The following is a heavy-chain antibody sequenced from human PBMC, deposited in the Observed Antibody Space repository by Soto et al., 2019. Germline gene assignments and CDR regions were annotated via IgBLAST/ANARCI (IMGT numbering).Heavy chain of an antibody. Sequence: PGGSLRLSCAASGFTFSSYSMNWVRQAPGKGLEWVSSISSSSSYIYYADSVKGRFTISRDNAKNSLYLQMNSLRAEDTAVYYCARDSMIQLSLPVYWGQGTLVTVSS. V-gene: IGHV3-21*01. CDR3: ARDSMIQLSLPVY. J-gene: IGHJ4*02. D-gene: IGHD5-18*01. CDR1: GFTFSSYS. CDR2: ISSSSSYI.